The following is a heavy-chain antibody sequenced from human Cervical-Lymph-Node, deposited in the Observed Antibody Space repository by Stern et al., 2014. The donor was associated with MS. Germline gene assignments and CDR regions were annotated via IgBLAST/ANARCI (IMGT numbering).Heavy chain of an antibody. D-gene: IGHD1-26*01. CDR1: GYTFTDYN. Sequence: QVQLVQSGAEVKEPGASVKVSCTASGYTFTDYNIKWVRQAPGPGLEWMRMISPDGGRTAYAPKFRGRVTMTRDTSTATVYMELNSLRSEDTAVYFCAIVAPTVGAAYWGQGTLVTVSS. V-gene: IGHV1-46*01. CDR3: AIVAPTVGAAY. J-gene: IGHJ4*02. CDR2: ISPDGGRT.